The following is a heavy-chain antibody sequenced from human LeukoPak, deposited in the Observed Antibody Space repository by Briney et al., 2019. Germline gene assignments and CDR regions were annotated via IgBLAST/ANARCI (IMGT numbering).Heavy chain of an antibody. J-gene: IGHJ6*03. CDR3: ARDGSGITIFGVVTRLHYYYMDV. CDR2: IYTSGST. CDR1: GGSISSYY. D-gene: IGHD3-3*01. Sequence: PSETLSLTCTVSGGSISSYYWSWIRQPVGKGLEWIGRIYTSGSTNYNPSLKSRVTMSVDTSKNQFSLKLSSVTAADTAVYYCARDGSGITIFGVVTRLHYYYMDVWGKGTTVTVSS. V-gene: IGHV4-4*07.